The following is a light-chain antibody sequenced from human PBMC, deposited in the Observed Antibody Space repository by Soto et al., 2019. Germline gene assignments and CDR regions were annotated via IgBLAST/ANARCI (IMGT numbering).Light chain of an antibody. Sequence: EIVMTQSPATLSVSPGERATLSCRASQSVSSYLAWYQQKPGQAPRILIYGASTRANGIPARFSGSGSGTEFTLNISSLQSEDFAVYYCQQYNNWWTFGQGTKVEIK. V-gene: IGKV3-15*01. CDR2: GAS. CDR3: QQYNNWWT. CDR1: QSVSSY. J-gene: IGKJ1*01.